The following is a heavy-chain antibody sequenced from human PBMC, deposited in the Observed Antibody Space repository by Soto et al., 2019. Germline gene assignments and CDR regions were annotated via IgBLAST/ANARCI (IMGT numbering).Heavy chain of an antibody. CDR3: ARCGIAARPLDY. CDR1: GYTFTSYD. Sequence: GASVKVSCKASGYTFTSYDINWVRQATGQGLEWMGWMNPNSGNTGYAQKFQGRVTMTRNTSISTAYMELSSLRSEDTAVYYCARCGIAARPLDYWGQGTLVTVSS. J-gene: IGHJ4*02. V-gene: IGHV1-8*01. D-gene: IGHD6-6*01. CDR2: MNPNSGNT.